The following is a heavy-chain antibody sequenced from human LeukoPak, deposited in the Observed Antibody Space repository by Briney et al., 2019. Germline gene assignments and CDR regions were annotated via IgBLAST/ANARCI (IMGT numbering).Heavy chain of an antibody. CDR2: INSNNSYI. CDR3: ARAPYPGYSSSWPLYYYYYYYYMDV. Sequence: PGGSLRLSCAASGFTFSNYAMSWVRQAPGKGLEWVSSINSNNSYIYYADSVKGRFTISRDNAKNSMYLQMHSLRAEDTAVYYCARAPYPGYSSSWPLYYYYYYYYMDVWGKGTTVTVSS. CDR1: GFTFSNYA. D-gene: IGHD6-13*01. J-gene: IGHJ6*03. V-gene: IGHV3-21*04.